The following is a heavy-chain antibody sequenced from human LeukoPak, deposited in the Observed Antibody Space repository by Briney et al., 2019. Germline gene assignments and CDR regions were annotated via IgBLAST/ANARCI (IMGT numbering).Heavy chain of an antibody. J-gene: IGHJ3*02. V-gene: IGHV3-23*01. CDR2: ISGSGGST. D-gene: IGHD3-9*01. CDR3: AKGDFDWPPGDDGFDI. CDR1: GFTFSSYA. Sequence: PGESLRLSCAASGFTFSSYAMSWVRQAPGKGLEWVSGISGSGGSTYYADSVKGRFTISRDNSKNTLYLQMNSLRADDTAVYYCAKGDFDWPPGDDGFDIWGQGTMVTVSS.